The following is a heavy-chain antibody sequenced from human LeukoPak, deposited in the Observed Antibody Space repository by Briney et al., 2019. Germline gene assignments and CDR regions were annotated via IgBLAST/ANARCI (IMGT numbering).Heavy chain of an antibody. Sequence: SETLSLTCAVYGGSFSAYFWSWIRQPPGKGLGWMGEFNISGRTAYNPSLKSRVNISVDTSTNQFSLRLSSVTAADTAVYFCARVRRLGYCRGSSCYGSQRYFDSWGQGTLATVSS. CDR2: FNISGRT. J-gene: IGHJ4*02. V-gene: IGHV4-34*01. CDR3: ARVRRLGYCRGSSCYGSQRYFDS. CDR1: GGSFSAYF. D-gene: IGHD2-15*01.